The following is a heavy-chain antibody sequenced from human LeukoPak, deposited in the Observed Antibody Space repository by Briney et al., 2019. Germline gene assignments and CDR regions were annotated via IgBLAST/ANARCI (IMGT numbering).Heavy chain of an antibody. V-gene: IGHV4-34*01. Sequence: SETLSLTCAVYGGSFSGYYWSWIRQPPGKGLEWIREINHSGSTNYNPSLKSRVTISVDTSKNQFSLKLSSVTAADTAVYYCARQDAAWGQGTLVTVSS. CDR2: INHSGST. J-gene: IGHJ5*02. CDR1: GGSFSGYY. CDR3: ARQDAA.